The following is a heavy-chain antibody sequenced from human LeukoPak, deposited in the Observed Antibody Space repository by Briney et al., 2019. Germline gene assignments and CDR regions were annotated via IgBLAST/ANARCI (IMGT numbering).Heavy chain of an antibody. Sequence: GGSLRLSCAASGFTFSSYAMSWVRQAPGKGLEWVSAISGSGGSTYYADSVKGRFTISRDNAKNSLYLQMNSLRAEDTAVYYCARHIAAAGTWEFDYWGQGTLVTVSS. J-gene: IGHJ4*02. CDR2: ISGSGGST. V-gene: IGHV3-23*01. CDR3: ARHIAAAGTWEFDY. CDR1: GFTFSSYA. D-gene: IGHD6-13*01.